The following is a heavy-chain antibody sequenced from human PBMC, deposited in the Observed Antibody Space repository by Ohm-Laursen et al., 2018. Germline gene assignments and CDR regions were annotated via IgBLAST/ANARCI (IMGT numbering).Heavy chain of an antibody. CDR2: ISSSGSTI. CDR3: ASPRYSSGWYNFAYDY. Sequence: SLRLSCAASGFTFSDYYMMWIRQAPGKGLEWVSYISSSGSTIYYADSVKGRFTISRDNAKNSLSLQMNSLRAEDTAVYYYASPRYSSGWYNFAYDYWGQGTLVTVSS. CDR1: GFTFSDYY. J-gene: IGHJ4*02. D-gene: IGHD6-19*01. V-gene: IGHV3-11*01.